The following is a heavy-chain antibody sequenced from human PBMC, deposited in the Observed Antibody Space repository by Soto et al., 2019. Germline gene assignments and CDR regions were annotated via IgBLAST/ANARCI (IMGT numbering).Heavy chain of an antibody. CDR2: IHYTGST. J-gene: IGHJ5*02. V-gene: IGHV4-59*01. D-gene: IGHD1-1*01. CDR1: GGSMSRYD. CDR3: ARDLTISSTDGPLDP. Sequence: PGETLSLTCTVSGGSMSRYDWTWIRQPPGKGLEWIGNIHYTGSTTYNPSLKSRVTILLGTSTSQFSLKVSSVTAADTAVYYCARDLTISSTDGPLDPWGHGTLVTVSS.